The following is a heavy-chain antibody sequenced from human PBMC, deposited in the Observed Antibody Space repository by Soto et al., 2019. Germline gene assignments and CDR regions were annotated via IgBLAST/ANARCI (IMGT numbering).Heavy chain of an antibody. V-gene: IGHV3-9*01. Sequence: EVPVVESGGGLVQPGRSLRLSCAGSGFTFEDYAMHWARQAPGKGLEWVSGISWNSGNKGYADSVKGRFTISRDNAKNSLYLEMNSLRPEDTALYYCAKDSQGTLAGSFDYWGQGTLVTVSS. CDR1: GFTFEDYA. J-gene: IGHJ4*02. CDR3: AKDSQGTLAGSFDY. D-gene: IGHD6-19*01. CDR2: ISWNSGNK.